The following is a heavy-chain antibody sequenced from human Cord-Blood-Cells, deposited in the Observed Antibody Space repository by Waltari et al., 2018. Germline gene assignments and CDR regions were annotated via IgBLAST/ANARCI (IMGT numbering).Heavy chain of an antibody. D-gene: IGHD6-6*01. V-gene: IGHV1-69*06. CDR1: GGTFSSYA. Sequence: QVQLVQSGAEVKKPGSSVKVSCKASGGTFSSYAISWVRQAPGQGLEWMGGIIPIFGTANYAQKFQGRVTITADKSTSTAYMELSSLRSEDTAVYYCARVMRAARPGGRRYYFDYWGQGTLVTVSS. CDR2: IIPIFGTA. J-gene: IGHJ4*02. CDR3: ARVMRAARPGGRRYYFDY.